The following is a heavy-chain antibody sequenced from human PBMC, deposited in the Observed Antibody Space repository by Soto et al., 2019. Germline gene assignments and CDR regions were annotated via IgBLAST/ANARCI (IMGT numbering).Heavy chain of an antibody. Sequence: QVQLVQSGDEVKKPGASVKVSCKASGYIFVNYGIAWVRQAPGQGLEWMGWISPYTGNTHSATKVQGRLTMTTDTSTRTAYMVLGSLTSDDTAVYYCVMVDNYVTPTPQDVWGQGSTVTVSS. CDR3: VMVDNYVTPTPQDV. V-gene: IGHV1-18*01. J-gene: IGHJ6*02. CDR1: GYIFVNYG. D-gene: IGHD3-16*01. CDR2: ISPYTGNT.